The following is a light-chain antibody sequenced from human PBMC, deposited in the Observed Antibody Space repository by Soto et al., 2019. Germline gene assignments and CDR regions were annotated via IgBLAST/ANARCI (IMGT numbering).Light chain of an antibody. J-gene: IGKJ2*01. V-gene: IGKV3-15*01. Sequence: EIVMTQSPATLSVSPGERATLSCRASQSVSNNLAWYQQKPGQTPRHLIYGASTRAPGIPVRFSGSGSGTEFTLTISSLQSEDFAVYYCQQYNNWPPVTFGQGTKLEIK. CDR2: GAS. CDR1: QSVSNN. CDR3: QQYNNWPPVT.